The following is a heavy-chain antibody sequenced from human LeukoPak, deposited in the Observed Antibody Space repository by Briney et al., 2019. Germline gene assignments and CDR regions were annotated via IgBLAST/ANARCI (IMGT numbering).Heavy chain of an antibody. D-gene: IGHD4-23*01. V-gene: IGHV3-48*02. CDR3: ARVRWASYYFEY. Sequence: PGGSLRLSCAASGFTFSTYSMNWVRQAPGKGREGVSYISRGSSSIPSADSVKGRFTISRDNAKISLYLQMNSLRDEDTAVYYCARVRWASYYFEYWGQGTLVTVSS. CDR1: GFTFSTYS. CDR2: ISRGSSSI. J-gene: IGHJ4*02.